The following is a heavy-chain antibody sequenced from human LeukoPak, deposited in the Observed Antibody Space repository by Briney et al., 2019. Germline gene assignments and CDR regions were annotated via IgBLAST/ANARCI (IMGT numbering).Heavy chain of an antibody. Sequence: GGSLRLSCAASGFTFSNYWMSWVRQAPEKGLEWVANIKEDGSEKYYVESVEGRFTISRDNAKTSLYLQMNSLRADDTAVYYCARGRGYSYGWIGEKLLDYWGQGTLVTVSS. J-gene: IGHJ4*02. CDR2: IKEDGSEK. D-gene: IGHD5-18*01. V-gene: IGHV3-7*01. CDR1: GFTFSNYW. CDR3: ARGRGYSYGWIGEKLLDY.